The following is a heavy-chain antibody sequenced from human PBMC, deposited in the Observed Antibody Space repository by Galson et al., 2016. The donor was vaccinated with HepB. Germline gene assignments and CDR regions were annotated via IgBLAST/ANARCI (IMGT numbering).Heavy chain of an antibody. J-gene: IGHJ4*02. V-gene: IGHV4-59*08. CDR3: AGRRRDVFNVPILDY. D-gene: IGHD5-24*01. CDR1: GGSISSYY. CDR2: IYDSGSP. Sequence: SETLSLTCAVSGGSISSYYWSWIRQPPGKGLEWIGYIYDSGSPKYNPSLNSRVTISEDTSRNQFSLRLSSVTAADTAVYYCAGRRRDVFNVPILDYWGQGTLVSVSS.